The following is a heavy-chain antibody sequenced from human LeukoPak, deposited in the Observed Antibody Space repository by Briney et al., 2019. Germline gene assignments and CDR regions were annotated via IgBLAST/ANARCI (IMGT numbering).Heavy chain of an antibody. J-gene: IGHJ4*02. V-gene: IGHV4-34*01. CDR2: INHGEST. D-gene: IGHD6-19*01. CDR3: AREREQRRKKQYSTGYDS. CDR1: GGSFRGYF. Sequence: SETLSLTCAVYGGSFRGYFWSWVRHSPERRMEWIGEINHGESTEYNPSLKSVVSISGDTSKNQFALRLSSVTAADTAVYYCAREREQRRKKQYSTGYDSWGQGTLVTVSS.